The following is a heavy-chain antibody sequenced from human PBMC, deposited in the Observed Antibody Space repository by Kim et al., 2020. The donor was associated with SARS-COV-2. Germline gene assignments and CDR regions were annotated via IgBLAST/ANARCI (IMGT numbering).Heavy chain of an antibody. Sequence: SVKVSCKASGFTFSRSAVQWVRQARGQRLEWIGWIVAGSGDTKYAQKLQERVILTRDMSTNTAYMELGSLRPDDTAVYYCAADLLVVAATPWAFNFDHWGQGALVTVAS. CDR2: IVAGSGDT. CDR3: AADLLVVAATPWAFNFDH. D-gene: IGHD2-15*01. V-gene: IGHV1-58*01. CDR1: GFTFSRSA. J-gene: IGHJ4*02.